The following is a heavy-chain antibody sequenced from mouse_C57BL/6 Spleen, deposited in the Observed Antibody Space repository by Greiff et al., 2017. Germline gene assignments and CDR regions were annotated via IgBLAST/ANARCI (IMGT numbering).Heavy chain of an antibody. V-gene: IGHV14-2*01. Sequence: VQLKESGAELVKPGASVKLSCTASGFNIKDYYMHWVKQRTEQGLEWIGRIDPEDGETKYATKFQGKATITADTSSNTAYLQLSSLTSEDTAVYYCARWGDGLFDYWGQGTTLTVSS. CDR3: ARWGDGLFDY. CDR1: GFNIKDYY. CDR2: IDPEDGET. J-gene: IGHJ2*01. D-gene: IGHD3-3*01.